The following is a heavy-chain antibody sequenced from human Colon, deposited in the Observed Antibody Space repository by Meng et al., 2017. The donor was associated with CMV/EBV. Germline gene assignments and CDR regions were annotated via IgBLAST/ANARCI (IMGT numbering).Heavy chain of an antibody. CDR2: IYYSGST. D-gene: IGHD5-12*01. CDR3: ARDGGYDYKWFDP. CDR1: GGSISSGGYY. V-gene: IGHV4-30-4*01. Sequence: VSGGSISSGGYYWSWIRQPPGKGPEWIGYIYYSGSTNYNSSLKSRVTMSVDTSKNQFSLKLSSVTAADTAVYYCARDGGYDYKWFDPWGQGTLVTVSS. J-gene: IGHJ5*02.